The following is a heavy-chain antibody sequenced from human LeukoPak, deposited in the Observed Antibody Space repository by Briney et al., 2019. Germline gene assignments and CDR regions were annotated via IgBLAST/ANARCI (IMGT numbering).Heavy chain of an antibody. D-gene: IGHD4-23*01. V-gene: IGHV4-39*01. CDR3: ARQPATVVTSNFDY. CDR1: XVSISSSSYY. Sequence: PSETLSLTCTVAXVSISSSSYYWGWLRQPPGKGLEWIVIIYNSRPTYYNPSLKSPLTISVDTSKNQFSLKLSSVTAADTAVYYCARQPATVVTSNFDYWGQGTLVTVSS. J-gene: IGHJ4*02. CDR2: IYNSRPT.